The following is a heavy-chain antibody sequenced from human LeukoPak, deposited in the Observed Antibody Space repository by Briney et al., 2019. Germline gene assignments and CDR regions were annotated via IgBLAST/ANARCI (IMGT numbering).Heavy chain of an antibody. CDR3: AREGWGYPFYYYYMDV. D-gene: IGHD3-16*01. Sequence: PSETLSLTCTVSGGSISSGDYYWSWIRQPPGKGLEWIGYIYYSGSTYYNPSLKSRVTISVDTSKNQFSLKLSSVTAADTAVYYCAREGWGYPFYYYYMDVWGKGTTVTVSS. J-gene: IGHJ6*03. V-gene: IGHV4-30-4*02. CDR2: IYYSGST. CDR1: GGSISSGDYY.